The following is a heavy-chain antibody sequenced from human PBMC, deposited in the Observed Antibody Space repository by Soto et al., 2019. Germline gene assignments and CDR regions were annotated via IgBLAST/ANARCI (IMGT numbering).Heavy chain of an antibody. CDR1: GFTVSSNY. J-gene: IGHJ6*02. CDR3: ASGPSMSYYGMDV. V-gene: IGHV3-53*01. D-gene: IGHD6-6*01. CDR2: IYSGGST. Sequence: EVQLVESGGGLIQPGGSLRLSCAASGFTVSSNYMSWVRQAPGKGLEWVSVIYSGGSTYYADSVKGRFTISRDNSKNPLYLQMNSLRAEDTAVYYCASGPSMSYYGMDVWGQGTTVTVSS.